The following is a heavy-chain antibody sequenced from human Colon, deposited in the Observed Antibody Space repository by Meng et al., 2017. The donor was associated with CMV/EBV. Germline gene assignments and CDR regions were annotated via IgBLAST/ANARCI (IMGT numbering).Heavy chain of an antibody. D-gene: IGHD3-3*01. J-gene: IGHJ4*02. CDR3: VRSLDDASGQFRDY. Sequence: ASVKVSCKASGYTFTTFGISWVRQAPGQGPEWMGWISPYSGHTNSAPKFQGRVTLTTDTSTSTAYMDLRSLRSDDTAVYYCVRSLDDASGQFRDYRGQGTLVTVSS. CDR1: GYTFTTFG. V-gene: IGHV1-18*01. CDR2: ISPYSGHT.